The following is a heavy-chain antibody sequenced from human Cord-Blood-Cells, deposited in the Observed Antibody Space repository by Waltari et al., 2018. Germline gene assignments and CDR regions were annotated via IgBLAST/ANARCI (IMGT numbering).Heavy chain of an antibody. CDR2: INHSGST. V-gene: IGHV4-34*01. Sequence: QVQLPQWGAGLLKPSETMSLTCAVHGGSFRGSYWSWICQPPGKGLEWIGEINHSGSTNYNPSLKSRVTIAVDTSKNQFSLKLSSVTAADTAVYYCARGEKMTTVTTSYNWFDPWGQGTLVTVSS. CDR1: GGSFRGSY. D-gene: IGHD4-17*01. CDR3: ARGEKMTTVTTSYNWFDP. J-gene: IGHJ5*02.